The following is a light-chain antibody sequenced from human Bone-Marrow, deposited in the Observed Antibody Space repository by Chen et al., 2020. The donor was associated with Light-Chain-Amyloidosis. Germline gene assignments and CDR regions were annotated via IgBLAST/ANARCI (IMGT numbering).Light chain of an antibody. V-gene: IGLV3-21*02. Sequence: SYVLTQPSSVSVAPGQTATIACGGNNIGSTSVHWYQQTPGQAPILGVYDDSDRPSGMPERLSGSNSGNTATLTISRVEAGDEADYYCQVWDRSSDRPVFGGGTKLTVL. CDR2: DDS. CDR1: NIGSTS. J-gene: IGLJ3*02. CDR3: QVWDRSSDRPV.